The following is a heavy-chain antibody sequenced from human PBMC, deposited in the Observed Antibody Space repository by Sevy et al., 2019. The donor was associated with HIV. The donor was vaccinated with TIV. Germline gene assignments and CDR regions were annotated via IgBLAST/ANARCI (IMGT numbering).Heavy chain of an antibody. Sequence: GGSLRLSCAVSEFTLSGNAMIWVRQAPGKGLEWVSSISPSGGSTYYADSVKGRFSISRDNSKNTVDLQMNSLRAEDTAVYYCAKEAAMGYVWGQGTTVTVSS. V-gene: IGHV3-23*01. CDR1: EFTLSGNA. J-gene: IGHJ6*02. CDR3: AKEAAMGYV. CDR2: ISPSGGST. D-gene: IGHD5-18*01.